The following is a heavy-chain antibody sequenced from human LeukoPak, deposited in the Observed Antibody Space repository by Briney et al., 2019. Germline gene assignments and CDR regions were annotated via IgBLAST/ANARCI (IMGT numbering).Heavy chain of an antibody. CDR3: AELGITMIGGV. D-gene: IGHD3-10*02. CDR1: RFPFSDYN. V-gene: IGHV3-11*04. CDR2: ISSSGSTI. Sequence: GGSLRLSCAASRFPFSDYNMSWIRQAPGKGLECISYISSSGSTIYYADSVKGRFTISRDNAKNSLYLQMNSLRAEDTAVYYCAELGITMIGGVWGKGTTVTISS. J-gene: IGHJ6*04.